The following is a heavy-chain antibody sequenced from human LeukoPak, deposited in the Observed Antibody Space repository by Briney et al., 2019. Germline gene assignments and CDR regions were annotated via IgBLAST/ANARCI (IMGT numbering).Heavy chain of an antibody. J-gene: IGHJ4*02. D-gene: IGHD6-13*01. CDR3: ARVLRIAAAQFDY. Sequence: SETLSLTCTVSGYSISSGYYWGWIRQPPGKGLGWIGSIYHSGSTYYNPSLKSRVTISVDTSKNQFSLKLSSVTAADTAVYYCARVLRIAAAQFDYWGQGTLVTVSS. V-gene: IGHV4-38-2*02. CDR2: IYHSGST. CDR1: GYSISSGYY.